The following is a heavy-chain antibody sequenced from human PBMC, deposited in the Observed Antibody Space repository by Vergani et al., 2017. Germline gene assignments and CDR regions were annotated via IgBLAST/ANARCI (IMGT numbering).Heavy chain of an antibody. V-gene: IGHV7-4-1*02. D-gene: IGHD3-10*01. J-gene: IGHJ5*02. Sequence: QVQLVQSGSELKKPGASVKVSCKASGYTFTSYAMNWVRQAPGQGLEWMGWINTNTGNPTYAQGFTGRFVFSLDTSVSTAYLQISSLKAEDTAVYYCARDGVVGIWFGAPVHGWFDPWGQGTQVTVSS. CDR3: ARDGVVGIWFGAPVHGWFDP. CDR1: GYTFTSYA. CDR2: INTNTGNP.